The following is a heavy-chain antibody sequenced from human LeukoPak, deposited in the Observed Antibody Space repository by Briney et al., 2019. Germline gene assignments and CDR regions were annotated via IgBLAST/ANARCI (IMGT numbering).Heavy chain of an antibody. CDR2: ISTTSAYI. CDR3: ARVAVAGPTGWFDP. Sequence: GGSLRLSCVASGFTFSSYWMHWVRQAPGKGLEWVSSISTTSAYIHYAESVKGRFSISRDNIGNVVYLQMNSLRVEDTAVYYRARVAVAGPTGWFDPWGQGTLVTVSS. CDR1: GFTFSSYW. D-gene: IGHD6-19*01. V-gene: IGHV3-21*01. J-gene: IGHJ5*02.